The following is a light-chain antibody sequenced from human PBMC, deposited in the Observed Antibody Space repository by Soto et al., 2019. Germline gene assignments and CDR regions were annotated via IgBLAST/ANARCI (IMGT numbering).Light chain of an antibody. CDR2: GNS. CDR1: SSNIGAGYG. V-gene: IGLV1-40*01. CDR3: QSYDISLSGWV. J-gene: IGLJ3*02. Sequence: QSVLTQPPSVSGAPGQRVTISCTGSSSNIGAGYGVHWYQQLPGTAPKLLISGNSNRPSGVPDRFSGSKSGTSASLAITGLQAEDEADYYCQSYDISLSGWVFGGGTKLTVL.